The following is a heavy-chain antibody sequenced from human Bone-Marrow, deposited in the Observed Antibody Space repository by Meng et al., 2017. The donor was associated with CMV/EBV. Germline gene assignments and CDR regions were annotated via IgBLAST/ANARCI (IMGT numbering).Heavy chain of an antibody. Sequence: SFSGYYWSGLRQPPGKGLEWIGEINHSGSTNYNPSLKSRVTISVDTSKNQFSLKLSSVTAADTAVYYCARVEGVWLELRRSVWFDPWGQGTLVTVSS. D-gene: IGHD1-7*01. CDR3: ARVEGVWLELRRSVWFDP. CDR1: SFSGYY. J-gene: IGHJ5*02. CDR2: INHSGST. V-gene: IGHV4-34*01.